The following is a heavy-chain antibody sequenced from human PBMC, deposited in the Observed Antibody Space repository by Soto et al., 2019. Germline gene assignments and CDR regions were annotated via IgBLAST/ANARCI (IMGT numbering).Heavy chain of an antibody. D-gene: IGHD3-3*01. Sequence: GGSLRLSCAASGFTFSSYAMSWVRQAPGKGLEWVSAISGSGGSTYYADSVKGRFTISRDNSKNTLYLQMNSLRAEDTAVYYCAKLPYYDFWSGYYMDVWGKGTTVTVSS. CDR3: AKLPYYDFWSGYYMDV. CDR1: GFTFSSYA. V-gene: IGHV3-23*01. CDR2: ISGSGGST. J-gene: IGHJ6*03.